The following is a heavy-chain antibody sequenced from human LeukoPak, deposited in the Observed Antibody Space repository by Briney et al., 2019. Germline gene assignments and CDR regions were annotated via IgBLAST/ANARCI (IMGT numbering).Heavy chain of an antibody. Sequence: SLRLSCAPSGFTFSRHGMHWVRQAPGKGLEWVAIISNDGSRKYYAHSVEGRFTISRDNSKNTLYLQMDSLGAEDTAVYYCARDRAWNYFDYWGQGTLVTVSS. CDR3: ARDRAWNYFDY. J-gene: IGHJ4*02. CDR2: ISNDGSRK. D-gene: IGHD3-3*01. V-gene: IGHV3-30*03. CDR1: GFTFSRHG.